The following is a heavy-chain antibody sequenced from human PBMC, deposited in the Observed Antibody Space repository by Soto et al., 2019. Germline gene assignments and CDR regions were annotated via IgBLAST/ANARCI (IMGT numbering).Heavy chain of an antibody. J-gene: IGHJ4*02. Sequence: PGGSLRLSCAASGFTFSSYAMSWVRQAPGKGLERVSAISGSGGSTYYADSVKGRFTISRDNSKNTLYLQMNSLRAEDTAVYYCAKYLWHYDFWSGYRPANPFDYWGQGTLVTVSS. D-gene: IGHD3-3*01. CDR2: ISGSGGST. CDR3: AKYLWHYDFWSGYRPANPFDY. CDR1: GFTFSSYA. V-gene: IGHV3-23*01.